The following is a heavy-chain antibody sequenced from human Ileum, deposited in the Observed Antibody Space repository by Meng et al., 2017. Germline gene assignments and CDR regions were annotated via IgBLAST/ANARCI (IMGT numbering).Heavy chain of an antibody. CDR1: GFTFSGSA. Sequence: GGSLRLSCAASGFTFSGSAMHWVRQASGKGLEWVGRIRSKANSYATAYAASVKGRFTISRDDSNNTAYLQMNSLKTEDTAVYYCIPSIVEAGTDIGYWGQGTLVTVSS. J-gene: IGHJ4*02. D-gene: IGHD6-19*01. CDR2: IRSKANSYAT. CDR3: IPSIVEAGTDIGY. V-gene: IGHV3-73*01.